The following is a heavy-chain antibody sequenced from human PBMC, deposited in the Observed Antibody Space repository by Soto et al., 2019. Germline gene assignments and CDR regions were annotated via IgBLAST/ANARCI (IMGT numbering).Heavy chain of an antibody. V-gene: IGHV3-7*05. CDR1: GFTFSNYW. Sequence: EVQLVESGGGLVQPEGSLRLSCAASGFTFSNYWMSWVRQAPGKGLEWVANIKEDGSERNYVDSVKGRFIISRDNAKNSLYLQLNSLRAEDTAVYYCARAGSENDYWGQGTLVTVSS. D-gene: IGHD3-10*01. CDR3: ARAGSENDY. CDR2: IKEDGSER. J-gene: IGHJ4*02.